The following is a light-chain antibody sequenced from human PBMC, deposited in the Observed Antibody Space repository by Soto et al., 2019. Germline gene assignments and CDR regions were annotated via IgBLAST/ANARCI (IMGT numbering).Light chain of an antibody. Sequence: DIQMTQSPSTLSASVGDRATITCRASQSLNNWLAWFQQKPGKAPKVLIYKVSNLESGVPSRFSGSGSGTEFTLTISSLQPDDFATYYCQQYNSDSWTFGQGTKVEIK. CDR3: QQYNSDSWT. CDR2: KVS. V-gene: IGKV1-5*03. CDR1: QSLNNW. J-gene: IGKJ1*01.